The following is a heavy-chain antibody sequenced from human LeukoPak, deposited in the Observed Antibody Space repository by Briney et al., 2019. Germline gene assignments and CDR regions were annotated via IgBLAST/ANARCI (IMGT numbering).Heavy chain of an antibody. CDR3: ARQSSSWYGPGVAFDI. J-gene: IGHJ3*02. CDR1: GGSISSYY. V-gene: IGHV4-4*07. CDR2: IYTSGST. D-gene: IGHD6-13*01. Sequence: SETLSLTCTVSGGSISSYYCSWIRQPAGKGLEWIGRIYTSGSTNYNPSLKSRVTMSVGTSKNQFSLKLSSVTAADTAVYYCARQSSSWYGPGVAFDIWGQGTLVTVSS.